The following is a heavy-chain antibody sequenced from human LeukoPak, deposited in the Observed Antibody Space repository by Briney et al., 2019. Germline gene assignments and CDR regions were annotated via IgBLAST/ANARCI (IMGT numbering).Heavy chain of an antibody. V-gene: IGHV3-11*04. CDR1: GFTFSDYY. CDR3: ARDRGGYSYGQNWYFDL. J-gene: IGHJ2*01. Sequence: GGSLRLSCAASGFTFSDYYMSWIRQAPGKGLEWVSYISSSGTNIYYADSVKGRFTISRDNAKNSLYLQMNSLRAEDTAVYYCARDRGGYSYGQNWYFDLWAVAPWSLSPQ. CDR2: ISSSGTNI. D-gene: IGHD5-18*01.